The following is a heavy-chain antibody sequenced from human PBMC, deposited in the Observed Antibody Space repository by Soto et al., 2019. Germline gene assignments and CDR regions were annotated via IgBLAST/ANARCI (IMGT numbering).Heavy chain of an antibody. J-gene: IGHJ6*02. CDR1: GGSISSYY. Sequence: SETLSLTCTVSGGSISSYYWSWIRQPPGKGLEWIGYIYYSGSTNYNPSLKSRVTISVDTSKNQFSLKLSSVTAADTAVYYCARVSGSDDYGMDVWGQGTTVTVSS. CDR2: IYYSGST. D-gene: IGHD1-26*01. CDR3: ARVSGSDDYGMDV. V-gene: IGHV4-59*08.